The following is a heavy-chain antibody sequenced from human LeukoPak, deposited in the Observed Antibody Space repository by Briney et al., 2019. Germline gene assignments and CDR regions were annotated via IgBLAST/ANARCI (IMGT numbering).Heavy chain of an antibody. V-gene: IGHV4-61*02. CDR2: IYTSGST. CDR3: AREAGAAAGAYMDV. CDR1: GGSISSGSYY. D-gene: IGHD6-25*01. J-gene: IGHJ6*03. Sequence: SETLSLTCTVSGGSISSGSYYWSWIRQPAGKGLEWIGRIYTSGSTNYNPSLKSRVTISVDTSKNQFSLKLSSVTAADTAVYYCAREAGAAAGAYMDVWGKGTTVTVSS.